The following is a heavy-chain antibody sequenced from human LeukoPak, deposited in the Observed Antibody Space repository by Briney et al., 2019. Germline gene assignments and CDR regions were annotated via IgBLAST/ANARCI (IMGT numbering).Heavy chain of an antibody. Sequence: SETLSLTCTVSGGSINSYFWSWIRQPPGKGLEWIGYIYTSGSTNYNPSLKSRVTISVDTSKNQFSLKLSSVTAADTAVYYCARRDGIAWFEPWGQGTLVTVSS. D-gene: IGHD6-13*01. CDR2: IYTSGST. CDR3: ARRDGIAWFEP. V-gene: IGHV4-4*09. J-gene: IGHJ5*02. CDR1: GGSINSYF.